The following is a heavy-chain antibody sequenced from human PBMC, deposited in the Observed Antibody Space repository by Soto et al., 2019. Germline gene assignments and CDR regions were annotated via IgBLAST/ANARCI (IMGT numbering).Heavy chain of an antibody. J-gene: IGHJ4*02. CDR3: ATRDGYNFDS. Sequence: EVQLVESGGGLVQPGGSLRLSCAASGFTFSSYAMHWVRQAPGKGLEYVSAISSNGGSTYYANSVKGRFTISRDNSKNTLYLQMASLRAEDMALYYCATRDGYNFDSCGQGTLVTVSS. V-gene: IGHV3-64*01. D-gene: IGHD5-12*01. CDR1: GFTFSSYA. CDR2: ISSNGGST.